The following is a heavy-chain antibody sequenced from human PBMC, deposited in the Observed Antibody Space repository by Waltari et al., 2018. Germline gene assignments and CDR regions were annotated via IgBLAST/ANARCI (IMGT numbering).Heavy chain of an antibody. J-gene: IGHJ4*02. V-gene: IGHV4-39*01. Sequence: LQLQESGPGLVKPSETLSLPCAVSGGSISSRRYYWGWIRQPPGKGLEWIGSIYYSGSTYYNPSLKSRVTISVDTSKNQFSLKLSSVTAADTAVYYCARQVWSGLDYWGQGTLVTVSS. CDR3: ARQVWSGLDY. CDR1: GGSISSRRYY. CDR2: IYYSGST. D-gene: IGHD3-3*01.